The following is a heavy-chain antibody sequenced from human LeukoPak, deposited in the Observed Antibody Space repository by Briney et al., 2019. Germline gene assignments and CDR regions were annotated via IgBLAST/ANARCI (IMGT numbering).Heavy chain of an antibody. CDR1: GGSISSGSYY. Sequence: SETLSLTCTVSGGSISSGSYYWSWIRQPPGKGLEWIGEINHSGSTNYNPSLKSRVTISVDTSKNQFSLKLSSVTAADTAVYYCARLLRREKQWLVRSYYYYMDVWGKGTTVTISS. V-gene: IGHV4-39*07. CDR3: ARLLRREKQWLVRSYYYYMDV. D-gene: IGHD6-19*01. CDR2: INHSGST. J-gene: IGHJ6*03.